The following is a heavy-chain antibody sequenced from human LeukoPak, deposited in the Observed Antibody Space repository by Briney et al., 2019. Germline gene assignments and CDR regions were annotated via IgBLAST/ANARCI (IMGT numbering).Heavy chain of an antibody. J-gene: IGHJ5*02. D-gene: IGHD4-17*01. CDR3: ARRDYGDDPWFEP. V-gene: IGHV3-21*01. Sequence: GGSLRLSCAASGFTFSSYSMNWVRQAPGKGLEWVSSISSSSSYIYYADSVKGRFTISRDNAKNSLYLQMNSLRAEDTAVYYCARRDYGDDPWFEPWGQGTLVTVSS. CDR1: GFTFSSYS. CDR2: ISSSSSYI.